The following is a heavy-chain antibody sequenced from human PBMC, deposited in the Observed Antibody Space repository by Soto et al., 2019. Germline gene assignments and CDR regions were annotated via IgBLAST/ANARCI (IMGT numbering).Heavy chain of an antibody. V-gene: IGHV3-30-3*01. Sequence: GGSLRLSCAASGFSSSSYAMHWVRQAPGKGLEWVAVISYDGSDKYYADSVKGRFTISGDNSKNTLYLQMNSLRAEDTAVYYCARDRSGSVPLYYWGQGTLVTVSS. J-gene: IGHJ4*02. CDR3: ARDRSGSVPLYY. CDR1: GFSSSSYA. CDR2: ISYDGSDK. D-gene: IGHD5-12*01.